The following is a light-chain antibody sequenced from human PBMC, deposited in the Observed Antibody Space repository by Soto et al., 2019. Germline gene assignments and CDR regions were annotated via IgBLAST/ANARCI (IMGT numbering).Light chain of an antibody. J-gene: IGKJ1*01. CDR3: QQYGRSPWT. Sequence: EIVLTQSPGTLSLSPGDRATLSCRASQSVRSSYLAWYQQKPGQAPRLLIYGASSRATGIPDRFSGSGSGTEFTLIISRLEPEDFAVYYCQQYGRSPWTFGQGTKVEVK. CDR2: GAS. V-gene: IGKV3-20*01. CDR1: QSVRSSY.